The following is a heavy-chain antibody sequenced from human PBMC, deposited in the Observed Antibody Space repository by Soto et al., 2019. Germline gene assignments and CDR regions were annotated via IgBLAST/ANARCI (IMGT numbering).Heavy chain of an antibody. CDR2: IYHSGST. CDR3: ASGGYSSDIDY. D-gene: IGHD5-18*01. CDR1: SGSISSSNW. V-gene: IGHV4-4*02. J-gene: IGHJ4*02. Sequence: PSETLSLTCAVSSGSISSSNWWSWVRQPPGKGLEWIGEIYHSGSTNYNPSLKSRVTISVDTSKNQFSLKLSSVTAADTAVYYCASGGYSSDIDYRGQGTLVTVSS.